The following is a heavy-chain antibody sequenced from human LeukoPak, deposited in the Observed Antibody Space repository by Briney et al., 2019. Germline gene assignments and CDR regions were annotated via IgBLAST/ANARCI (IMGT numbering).Heavy chain of an antibody. CDR2: FYTRGST. D-gene: IGHD3-16*01. CDR3: ARGGRGDGNLYYYDMDV. Sequence: SETLSLTCTVSGGSISRDNYFWSWIRQPAGKGLEWMGRFYTRGSTDYNPSLRSRLAISVDTSRNQFSLNLYSVTAADTAVYYCARGGRGDGNLYYYDMDVWSKGTTVIVSS. V-gene: IGHV4-61*02. J-gene: IGHJ6*03. CDR1: GGSISRDNYF.